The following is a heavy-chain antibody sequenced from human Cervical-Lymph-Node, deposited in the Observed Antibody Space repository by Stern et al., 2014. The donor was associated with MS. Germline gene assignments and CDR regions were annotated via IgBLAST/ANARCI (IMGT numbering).Heavy chain of an antibody. J-gene: IGHJ4*02. CDR1: GFTFSSYA. D-gene: IGHD4-17*01. Sequence: QVQLVQSGGGVVQPGRSLGLSCAASGFTFSSYAMHWVRQAPGRGLEWVALISYDGSNKYYADSVKGRFTISRDNSKNTLYVQMNSLRAEDTAVYYCARESLDYGDLYYFDYWGQGTLVTVSS. CDR3: ARESLDYGDLYYFDY. CDR2: ISYDGSNK. V-gene: IGHV3-30-3*01.